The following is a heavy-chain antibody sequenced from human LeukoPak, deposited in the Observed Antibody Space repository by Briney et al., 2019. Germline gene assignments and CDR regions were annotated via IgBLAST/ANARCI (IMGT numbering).Heavy chain of an antibody. Sequence: PGGSLRLSCAASGFTFSSYAMHWVRQAPGKGLEWVAVISYDGSNKYYADSVKGRFTISRDNSKNTLYLQMDSLRVEDTAVYYCAKALWNDRTYFDYWGQGTLVTVSS. CDR1: GFTFSSYA. J-gene: IGHJ4*02. CDR2: ISYDGSNK. V-gene: IGHV3-30-3*01. D-gene: IGHD1-1*01. CDR3: AKALWNDRTYFDY.